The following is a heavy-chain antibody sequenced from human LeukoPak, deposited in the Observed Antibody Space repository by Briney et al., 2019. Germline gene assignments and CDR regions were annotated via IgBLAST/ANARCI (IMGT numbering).Heavy chain of an antibody. Sequence: SETLSLTCAVYGGSFSGYYWSWIRQPPGKGLEWIGCIYYSGSTSYNPSLKSRVTISVDTSKNQFSLKLSSVTAADTAVYYCARAVYDSSGYSSWVSNYYYYYYMDVWGKGTTVTISS. J-gene: IGHJ6*03. V-gene: IGHV4-59*01. CDR3: ARAVYDSSGYSSWVSNYYYYYYMDV. CDR1: GGSFSGYY. D-gene: IGHD3-22*01. CDR2: IYYSGST.